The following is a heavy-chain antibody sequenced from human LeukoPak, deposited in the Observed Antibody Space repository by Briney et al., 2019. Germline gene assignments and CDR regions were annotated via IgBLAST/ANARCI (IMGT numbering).Heavy chain of an antibody. Sequence: SETLSLTCNVSGVSTSSDYWTWIRQTPGKGLEWIGHKYYGGDSNYNPSLTRRATISVDPSKNPVSLKLSAVTAADTAVYYCARRTYDYERGGYYYGRGWFDPWGQGTLVTVSS. CDR3: ARRTYDYERGGYYYGRGWFDP. CDR2: KYYGGDS. J-gene: IGHJ5*02. CDR1: GVSTSSDY. D-gene: IGHD3-22*01. V-gene: IGHV4-59*08.